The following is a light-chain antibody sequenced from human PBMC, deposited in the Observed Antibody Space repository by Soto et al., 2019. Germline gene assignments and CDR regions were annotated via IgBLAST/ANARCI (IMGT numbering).Light chain of an antibody. CDR2: DVT. V-gene: IGLV2-14*03. J-gene: IGLJ1*01. CDR3: SSYRNSSTLGV. Sequence: QSALTQPASVSGSPGQSITISCTGTSSDVGGYNHVSWYQQHPGKAPKVMIYDVTNRPSGVSSRFSAAKSGNTASLTISGLLAEDDADYYCSSYRNSSTLGVFGTGTKLTVL. CDR1: SSDVGGYNH.